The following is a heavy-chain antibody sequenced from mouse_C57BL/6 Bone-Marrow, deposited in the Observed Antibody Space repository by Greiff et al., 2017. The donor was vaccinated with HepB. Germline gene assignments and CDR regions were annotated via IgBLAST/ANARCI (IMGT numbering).Heavy chain of an antibody. CDR3: ARCGYYAKDD. J-gene: IGHJ4*01. V-gene: IGHV1-80*01. CDR2: IYPGDGDT. Sequence: QVQLQESGAELVKPGASVKISCKASGYSFSSYWLNWVKRRPGKGLEWIGQIYPGDGDTNYNGKFKSKATLTADKSSSTAYLQLSSLTSEDSAVYYCARCGYYAKDDWGQGPSVTDSS. CDR1: GYSFSSYW.